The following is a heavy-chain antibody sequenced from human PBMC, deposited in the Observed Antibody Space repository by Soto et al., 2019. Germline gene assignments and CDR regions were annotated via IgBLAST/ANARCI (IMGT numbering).Heavy chain of an antibody. CDR1: GFTFSSYA. Sequence: GGSLRLSCAASGFTFSSYAMSWVRQAPGKGLEWVSAISGSGGSTYYADSVKGRFTISRDNSKNTLYLQMNSLRAEDTAVYYCANQVVVVAATPGEYFQHWGQGTLVTVS. V-gene: IGHV3-23*01. CDR2: ISGSGGST. D-gene: IGHD2-15*01. J-gene: IGHJ1*01. CDR3: ANQVVVVAATPGEYFQH.